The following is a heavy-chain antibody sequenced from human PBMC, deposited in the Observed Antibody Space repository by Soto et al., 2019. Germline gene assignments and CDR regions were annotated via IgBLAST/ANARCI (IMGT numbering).Heavy chain of an antibody. J-gene: IGHJ4*02. CDR1: GFTFSNAW. D-gene: IGHD6-13*01. CDR3: TTVYSFSSPGIYDY. Sequence: PGGSLRLSCAVSGFTFSNAWMSWVRQAPGKGLEWVGRIKSKTDGGTTDYAAPVKGRFTISRDDSKNTLYLQKNSLKTEDTAVCYCTTVYSFSSPGIYDYWGQGTLVIVSS. V-gene: IGHV3-15*01. CDR2: IKSKTDGGTT.